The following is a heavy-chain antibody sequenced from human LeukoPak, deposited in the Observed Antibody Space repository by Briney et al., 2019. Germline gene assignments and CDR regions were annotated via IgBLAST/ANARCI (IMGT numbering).Heavy chain of an antibody. J-gene: IGHJ4*02. Sequence: SETLSLTCTVSGGSIISYYWSWVRQPAGKGQGWIGRIYTSGSTNYNPSLKSRVTMSVDTSKNQFSLRLSSLTAADTAVYYCAREGISDGVYYGDYWGQGTLVTVSS. CDR2: IYTSGST. CDR1: GGSIISYY. CDR3: AREGISDGVYYGDY. V-gene: IGHV4-4*07. D-gene: IGHD2-21*02.